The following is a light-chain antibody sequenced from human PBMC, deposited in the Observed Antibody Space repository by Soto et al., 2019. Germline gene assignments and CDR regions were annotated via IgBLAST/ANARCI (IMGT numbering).Light chain of an antibody. J-gene: IGLJ2*01. CDR3: CSYAGSYTGV. Sequence: QSALTQPRSVSGSPGQSVTISCTGTSSDVGGYNYVSWYQQHPGKAPKLMIYDVSKRPSGVPDRFSGSKSGNTASLTISGLQAEDEADYYCCSYAGSYTGVFGGGTKLDRP. V-gene: IGLV2-11*01. CDR1: SSDVGGYNY. CDR2: DVS.